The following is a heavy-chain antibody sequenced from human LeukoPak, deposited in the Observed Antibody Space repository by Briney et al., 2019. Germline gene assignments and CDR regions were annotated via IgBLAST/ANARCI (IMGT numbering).Heavy chain of an antibody. CDR2: IHHSGRS. V-gene: IGHV4-31*03. J-gene: IGHJ4*02. Sequence: PSQTLSLTCTVSADSLSSGGHYWAWIRQFPGKGLESIGFIHHSGRSRHNPSLKDRVAISVDTSRKQFALKLSSVTAADTAMYYCARGGNRFGGFYFDYWGQGVQVIVSS. CDR1: ADSLSSGGHY. D-gene: IGHD3-10*01. CDR3: ARGGNRFGGFYFDY.